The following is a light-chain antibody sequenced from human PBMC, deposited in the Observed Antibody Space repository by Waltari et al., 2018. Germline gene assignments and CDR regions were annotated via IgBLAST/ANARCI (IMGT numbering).Light chain of an antibody. J-gene: IGKJ2*01. V-gene: IGKV1-5*01. Sequence: DIQMAQSPSTLSASVGDRVTITCRASQSIVRWLAWYQQNPGKAPKLLIYDASTLQSGVPSRFSGSGSGTEFTLTISSLQPDDFATYYCQQYHDYSVYTFGQGTKVEIK. CDR1: QSIVRW. CDR3: QQYHDYSVYT. CDR2: DAS.